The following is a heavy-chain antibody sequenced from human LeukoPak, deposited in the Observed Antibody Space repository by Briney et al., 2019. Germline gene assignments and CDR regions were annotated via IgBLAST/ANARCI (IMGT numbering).Heavy chain of an antibody. CDR3: ASPGRGSGSYSDY. CDR1: GYTFTGYH. Sequence: GASVKVSCKASGYTFTGYHMHWVRQAPGQGLEWMGWINPNSGGTNYAQKFQGRVTMTRDTSISTAYMELSRLRSDDMAVYYCASPGRGSGSYSDYWGQGTLVTVSS. V-gene: IGHV1-2*02. CDR2: INPNSGGT. J-gene: IGHJ4*02. D-gene: IGHD1-26*01.